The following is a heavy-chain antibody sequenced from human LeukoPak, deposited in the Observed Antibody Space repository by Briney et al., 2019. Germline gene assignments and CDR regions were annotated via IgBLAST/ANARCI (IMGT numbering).Heavy chain of an antibody. D-gene: IGHD3-10*01. Sequence: GGSLRLSCAASGFTFSSYGMHWVRQAPGKGLEWVAVIWYDGSNKYYADSVKGRFTISRDNSKNTLYLQMNSLRAEDTAVYYCARDRGPRTGFMVREAYDYWGQGTLVTVSS. J-gene: IGHJ4*02. CDR2: IWYDGSNK. V-gene: IGHV3-33*01. CDR3: ARDRGPRTGFMVREAYDY. CDR1: GFTFSSYG.